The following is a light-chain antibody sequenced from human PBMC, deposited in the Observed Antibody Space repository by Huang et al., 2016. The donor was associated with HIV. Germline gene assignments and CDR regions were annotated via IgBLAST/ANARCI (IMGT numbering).Light chain of an antibody. CDR1: QSISSY. CDR3: QQSYSTPWT. J-gene: IGKJ1*01. CDR2: AAS. V-gene: IGKV1-39*01. Sequence: DIQMTQSPSSLSASVGDRVTITCRASQSISSYLNWYQQKPGKAPKLLIYAASSVQSGVPSMVSGSGSGTDFTLTISSLQPEDFATYYCQQSYSTPWTFGQGTKVEIK.